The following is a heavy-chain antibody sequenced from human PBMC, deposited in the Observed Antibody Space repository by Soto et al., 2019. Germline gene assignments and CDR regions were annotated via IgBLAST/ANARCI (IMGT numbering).Heavy chain of an antibody. CDR1: GYTLTELS. Sequence: ASVKVSCKVSGYTLTELSMHWVRQAPGKGLEWMGGFDPEDGETIYAQKFQGRVTMTEDTSTDTAYMELSSLRSEDTAVYYCATLGAGAAAVRVDYWGQGTLVTV. J-gene: IGHJ4*02. CDR3: ATLGAGAAAVRVDY. CDR2: FDPEDGET. D-gene: IGHD6-13*01. V-gene: IGHV1-24*01.